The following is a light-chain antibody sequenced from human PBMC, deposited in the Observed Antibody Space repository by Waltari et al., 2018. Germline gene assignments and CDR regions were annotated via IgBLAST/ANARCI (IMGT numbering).Light chain of an antibody. J-gene: IGKJ5*01. CDR3: MQALQTSLT. CDR1: QSLLSSDGYAY. V-gene: IGKV2-28*01. Sequence: QSLLSSDGYAYLDWYVQRPGLPPRLLIYFGTYRASGVPDRFSGSGSVTDFTLNISKVEAEDVGVYYCMQALQTSLTFGQGTRLEIK. CDR2: FGT.